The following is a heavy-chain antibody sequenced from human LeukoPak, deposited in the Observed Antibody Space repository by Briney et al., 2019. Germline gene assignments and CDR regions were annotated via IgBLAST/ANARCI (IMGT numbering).Heavy chain of an antibody. V-gene: IGHV4-34*01. CDR1: GGSFSGYY. CDR2: INHSGST. J-gene: IGHJ6*04. CDR3: ARGGSGSGYYYGMDV. Sequence: SETLSLTCAVYGGSFSGYYWSWLRQPPGKGLEWIGEINHSGSTNYNPSLKSRVTISVDTSKNQFSLKLSSVTAADTAVYYCARGGSGSGYYYGMDVWGKGTTVTVSS. D-gene: IGHD3-10*01.